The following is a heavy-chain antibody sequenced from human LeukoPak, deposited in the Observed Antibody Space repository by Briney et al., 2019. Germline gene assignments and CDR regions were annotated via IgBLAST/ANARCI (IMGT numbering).Heavy chain of an antibody. V-gene: IGHV4-39*07. J-gene: IGHJ4*02. CDR3: ARDSYYYDSSDYWFDY. CDR2: IYTSGST. Sequence: SETLSLTCTVSGGSISSSSYYWGWIRQPPGKGLEWIGRIYTSGSTNYNPSLKSRVTMSVDTSKNQFSLKLSSVTAADTAMYYCARDSYYYDSSDYWFDYWGQGTLVTVSS. CDR1: GGSISSSSYY. D-gene: IGHD3-22*01.